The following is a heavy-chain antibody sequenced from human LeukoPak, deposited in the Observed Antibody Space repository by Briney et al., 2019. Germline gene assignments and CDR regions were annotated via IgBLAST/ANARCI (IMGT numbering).Heavy chain of an antibody. J-gene: IGHJ3*02. Sequence: PGGSLRLSCAASGFTFSSYAMSWVRQAPGKGLEWVSGISGSGGSTYYADSVKGRFTISRDNSKNTLYLQMNSLRAEDTSVYYCAKELTSIPANDAFDIWGQGTMVTVSS. D-gene: IGHD2-21*01. CDR3: AKELTSIPANDAFDI. CDR1: GFTFSSYA. V-gene: IGHV3-23*01. CDR2: ISGSGGST.